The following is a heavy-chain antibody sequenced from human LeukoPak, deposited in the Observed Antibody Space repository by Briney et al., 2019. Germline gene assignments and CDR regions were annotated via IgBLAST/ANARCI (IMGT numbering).Heavy chain of an antibody. D-gene: IGHD5-18*01. CDR1: GGPISNSVCY. V-gene: IGHV4-39*07. J-gene: IGHJ4*02. CDR3: ARVVVRGYSFDY. CDR2: VYYSGST. Sequence: SETLSLTCTVSGGPISNSVCYWGWIRQPPGKGLEWVGSVYYSGSTHYNPSLKSRLTVSVDTSKNQFSLKLSSVTAADTAVYYCARVVVRGYSFDYWGQGTLVTVSS.